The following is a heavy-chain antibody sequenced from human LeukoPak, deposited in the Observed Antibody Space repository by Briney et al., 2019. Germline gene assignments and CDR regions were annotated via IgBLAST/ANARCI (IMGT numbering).Heavy chain of an antibody. Sequence: PGGSLRLSCAASGFTFSSYIMNWVRQAPGKGLEWVSYISSSSSTIYYADSVKGRFTISRDNAKNSLYLQMNSLRAEDTAVYYCARDLDLLNDAFDIWGQGTMVTVSS. J-gene: IGHJ3*02. D-gene: IGHD1-1*01. V-gene: IGHV3-48*04. CDR3: ARDLDLLNDAFDI. CDR1: GFTFSSYI. CDR2: ISSSSSTI.